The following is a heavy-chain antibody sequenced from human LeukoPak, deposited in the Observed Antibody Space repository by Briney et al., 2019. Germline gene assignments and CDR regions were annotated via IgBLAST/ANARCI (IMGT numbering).Heavy chain of an antibody. CDR1: GFTFSSYA. D-gene: IGHD6-6*01. CDR2: ISGSGGST. V-gene: IGHV3-23*01. J-gene: IGHJ4*02. CDR3: AKDSKWQLVRFDY. Sequence: GGSLRLSCAASGFTFSSYAMSWVRQAPGKGLEWVSAISGSGGSTYYADSVKGRFTISRDNSKNTLYLQMNSLSAEDTAVYYCAKDSKWQLVRFDYWGQGTLVTVSS.